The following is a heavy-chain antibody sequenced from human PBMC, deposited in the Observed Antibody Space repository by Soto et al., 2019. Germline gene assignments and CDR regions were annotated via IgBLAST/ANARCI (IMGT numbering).Heavy chain of an antibody. D-gene: IGHD6-13*01. CDR1: GGTFSSYA. CDR2: IIPIFGTT. V-gene: IGHV1-69*13. J-gene: IGHJ4*02. Sequence: SVKVSCKASGGTFSSYAISWVRQAPGQGLEWMGGIIPIFGTTNYAQNFQGRVTITADESTSTAYMDLSGLRSEDTAVYYCARDRSTEEEPFDYWGQGTLVTVSS. CDR3: ARDRSTEEEPFDY.